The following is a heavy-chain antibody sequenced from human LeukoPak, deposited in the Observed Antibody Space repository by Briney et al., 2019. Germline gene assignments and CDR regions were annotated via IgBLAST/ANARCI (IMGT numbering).Heavy chain of an antibody. CDR3: ATDYDILAGYLTN. J-gene: IGHJ4*02. D-gene: IGHD3-9*01. CDR2: VYNDGRI. CDR1: GFSVSNYY. Sequence: GGSLRLSCAASGFSVSNYYMSWVRQAPGKGPEWVSVVYNDGRIYYADSVKGRFTISRDFSKNTLYLQMNSLRDEDTAVYYCATDYDILAGYLTNWGQGTLVIVSS. V-gene: IGHV3-66*01.